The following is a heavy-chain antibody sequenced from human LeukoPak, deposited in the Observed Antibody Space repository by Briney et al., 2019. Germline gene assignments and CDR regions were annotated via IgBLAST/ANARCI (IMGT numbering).Heavy chain of an antibody. D-gene: IGHD6-13*01. CDR2: LSDAGVRI. J-gene: IGHJ3*02. Sequence: GGFLRLSCIASGFTFRNYGMSWVRQAPGKGLEWVSGLSDAGVRIFYSDSVKGRFTISRDNSKNTLYLQMDSLRAEDTAVYYCARDPSRFDAFDIWGQGTMVTVSS. V-gene: IGHV3-23*01. CDR3: ARDPSRFDAFDI. CDR1: GFTFRNYG.